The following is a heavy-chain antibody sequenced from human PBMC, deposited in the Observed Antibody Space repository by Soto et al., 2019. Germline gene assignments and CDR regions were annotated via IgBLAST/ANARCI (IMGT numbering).Heavy chain of an antibody. D-gene: IGHD6-13*01. CDR3: ARDGGYSSSWYMGYYFDY. CDR2: IWYDGSNK. J-gene: IGHJ4*02. V-gene: IGHV3-33*01. CDR1: GFTFSSYG. Sequence: QVQLVESGGGVVQPGRSLRLSCAASGFTFSSYGMHWVRQAPGKGLEWGAVIWYDGSNKYYADSVKGRFTISRDNSKNTLYLQMNSLRAEDTAVYYCARDGGYSSSWYMGYYFDYWGQGTLVTVSS.